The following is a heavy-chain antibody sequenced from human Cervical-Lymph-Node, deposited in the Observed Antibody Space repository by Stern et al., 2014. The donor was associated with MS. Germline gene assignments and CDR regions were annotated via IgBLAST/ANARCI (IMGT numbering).Heavy chain of an antibody. CDR1: GYRFTNNW. J-gene: IGHJ4*02. CDR3: ARRGHGYMGIDF. D-gene: IGHD1-1*01. Sequence: EVQLVQSGAEVKKPGESLRISCEVSGYRFTNNWIGWVRQMPGKGLEWMWIIYPGYSEPRYCPSFQGRVPILVDKSNTTAYRQWSSRKASDTAIYYCARRGHGYMGIDFWGQGTLVTVSS. CDR2: IYPGYSEP. V-gene: IGHV5-51*03.